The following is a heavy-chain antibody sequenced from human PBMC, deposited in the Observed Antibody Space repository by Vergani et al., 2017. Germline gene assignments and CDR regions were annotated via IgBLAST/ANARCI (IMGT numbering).Heavy chain of an antibody. Sequence: QVQLVESGGGVVQPGRSLRLSCAASGFTFSSYGMHWVRQAPGKGLEWVAVISYDGSNKYYADSVKGRFTISRDNSKNTLYLQMNSLRAEDTAVYYCAKDPSSPTXTSDYYYYYGMDVGGQGTTVTVSS. CDR2: ISYDGSNK. CDR3: AKDPSSPTXTSDYYYYYGMDV. J-gene: IGHJ6*02. V-gene: IGHV3-30*18. CDR1: GFTFSSYG.